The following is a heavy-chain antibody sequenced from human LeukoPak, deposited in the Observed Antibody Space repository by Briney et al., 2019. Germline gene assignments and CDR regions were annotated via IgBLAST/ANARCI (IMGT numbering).Heavy chain of an antibody. CDR1: GGSISSSSYY. Sequence: PSETLSLTCTVSGGSISSSSYYWGWIRQPPGKGLEWIGSIYYSGSTYYNPSLKSRVTISVDTPKNQFSLKLSSVTAADTAVYYCARGAVTIFRGNWFDPWGQGTLVTVSS. D-gene: IGHD3-3*01. J-gene: IGHJ5*02. V-gene: IGHV4-39*01. CDR2: IYYSGST. CDR3: ARGAVTIFRGNWFDP.